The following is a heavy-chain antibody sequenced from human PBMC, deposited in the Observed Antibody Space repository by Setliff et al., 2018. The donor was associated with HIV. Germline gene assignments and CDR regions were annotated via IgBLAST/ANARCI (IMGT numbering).Heavy chain of an antibody. CDR1: GFTFSAYS. J-gene: IGHJ3*01. V-gene: IGHV3-21*06. CDR3: LRGGSFGDIPNC. D-gene: IGHD4-17*01. CDR2: ISTSGNFI. Sequence: GGSLRLSCAASGFTFSAYSMNWVRQVPGKGLEWVSCISTSGNFIYYADSVKGRFTVSRDNAKNSLYLQMNSLRAGDTAVYYCLRGGSFGDIPNCWGRGTKVTVSS.